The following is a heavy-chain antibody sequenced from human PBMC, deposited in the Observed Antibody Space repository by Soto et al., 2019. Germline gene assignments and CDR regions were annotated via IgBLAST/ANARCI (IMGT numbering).Heavy chain of an antibody. D-gene: IGHD3-10*01. CDR2: ISYSGTT. CDR1: GGSINSGRFY. CDR3: ASKGFGERGVVLY. V-gene: IGHV4-31*03. J-gene: IGHJ4*02. Sequence: QVQLQESGPGLVKPSQTLFLICNVSGGSINSGRFYWNWIRQHPGKGLEWIGYISYSGTTHYNPSLMSRLTVSMDASKGQFPLNLRSVTAVDSAVYYCASKGFGERGVVLYWGQGTLVSVSS.